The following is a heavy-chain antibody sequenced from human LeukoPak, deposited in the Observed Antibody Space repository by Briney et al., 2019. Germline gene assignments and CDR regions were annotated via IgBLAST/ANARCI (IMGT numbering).Heavy chain of an antibody. Sequence: SVKVSCKASGGTFSSYAISWVRQAPGQGLEWMGRIIPILGIANYAQKFQGRVTITADKSTNTAYMELSSLRSEDTAVYYCARDLPSWDAFDIWGQGTMVTVSS. J-gene: IGHJ3*02. CDR1: GGTFSSYA. V-gene: IGHV1-69*04. CDR3: ARDLPSWDAFDI. D-gene: IGHD1-26*01. CDR2: IIPILGIA.